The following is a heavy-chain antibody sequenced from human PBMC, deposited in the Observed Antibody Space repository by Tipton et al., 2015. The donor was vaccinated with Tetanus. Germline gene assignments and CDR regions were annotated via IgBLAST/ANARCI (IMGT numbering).Heavy chain of an antibody. J-gene: IGHJ4*02. CDR2: IFHSGST. CDR3: AEVVGWGAYFDS. CDR1: GDSIRRSY. D-gene: IGHD3-22*01. Sequence: GLVKPSETLSLTCNVSGDSIRRSYWSWIRQPPGKELEWIGHIFHSGSTNYNPSLKSRVTMSIDTSERQFSLKLTSATSADTAVYYCAEVVGWGAYFDSWGQGILVTVSS. V-gene: IGHV4-59*01.